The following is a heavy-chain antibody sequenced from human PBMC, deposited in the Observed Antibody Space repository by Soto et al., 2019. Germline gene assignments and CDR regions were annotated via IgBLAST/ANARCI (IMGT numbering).Heavy chain of an antibody. Sequence: QVQLVQSGAEVKKPGASVKVSCQASGYNFSSNGISWVRQAPGQGLEWVGWISAYNGRTKYAQKFPCRVTMTTDTSTATAYMELRSLRPDDTAVYYCARDPCKDHLLPAACYFYYMDVWGKGTTVTVSS. D-gene: IGHD2-2*01. CDR3: ARDPCKDHLLPAACYFYYMDV. CDR1: GYNFSSNG. CDR2: ISAYNGRT. J-gene: IGHJ6*03. V-gene: IGHV1-18*01.